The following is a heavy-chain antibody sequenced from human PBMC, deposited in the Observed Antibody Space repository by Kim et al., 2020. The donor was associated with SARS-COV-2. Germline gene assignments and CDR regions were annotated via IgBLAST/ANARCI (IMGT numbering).Heavy chain of an antibody. V-gene: IGHV6-1*01. CDR2: N. D-gene: IGHD6-13*01. J-gene: IGHJ6*02. Sequence: NDYAVSVKSRITINPDTSKNQFSLQLNSVTPEDTAVYYCAKEEQQPGMDVWGQGTTVTVSS. CDR3: AKEEQQPGMDV.